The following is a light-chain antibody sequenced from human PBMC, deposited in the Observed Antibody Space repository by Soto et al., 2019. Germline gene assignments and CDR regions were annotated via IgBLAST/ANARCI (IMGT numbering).Light chain of an antibody. Sequence: EIVMTQSPATLSVSPGERTTLSCRASQSVGNNLAWYQQKPGQAPRLLIYGAYTRATGIPARFSGSGSGTDFTLTINSLQSEDFAVYYCQHYNYWPPKTFGQGTKVEMK. CDR3: QHYNYWPPKT. CDR2: GAY. CDR1: QSVGNN. J-gene: IGKJ1*01. V-gene: IGKV3-15*01.